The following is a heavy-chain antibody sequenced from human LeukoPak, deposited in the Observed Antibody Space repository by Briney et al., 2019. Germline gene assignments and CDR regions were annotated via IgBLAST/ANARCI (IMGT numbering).Heavy chain of an antibody. V-gene: IGHV1-24*01. CDR2: FDPEDDET. Sequence: ASVKVSCKVSGYTLTELSVHWVRQAPGKGLEWMGGFDPEDDETIYAQKFQGRVTMTEDTSTDTAYMELSSLRSEDTAVYYCATWSCGGDCQTINWFDPWGQGTLVTVSS. CDR1: GYTLTELS. J-gene: IGHJ5*02. CDR3: ATWSCGGDCQTINWFDP. D-gene: IGHD2-21*02.